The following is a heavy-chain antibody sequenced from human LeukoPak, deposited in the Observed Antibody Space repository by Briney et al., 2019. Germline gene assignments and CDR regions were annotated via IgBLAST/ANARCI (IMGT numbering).Heavy chain of an antibody. CDR1: GFTFSSYG. CDR2: ISYDGSNK. D-gene: IGHD2-15*01. CDR3: AKDATDGYFDY. J-gene: IGHJ4*02. V-gene: IGHV3-30*18. Sequence: PGRSLRLSCAASGFTFSSYGMHWVRQAPGKGLKWVAVISYDGSNKYYADSVKGRFTISRDNSKNTLYLQMNSLRAEGTAVYYCAKDATDGYFDYWGQGTLVTVSS.